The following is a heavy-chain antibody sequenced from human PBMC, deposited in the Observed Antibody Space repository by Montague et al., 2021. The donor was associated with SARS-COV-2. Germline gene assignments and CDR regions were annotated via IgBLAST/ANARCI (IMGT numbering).Heavy chain of an antibody. CDR3: ARLGRGYSYAQSAFDI. CDR2: IYYSGST. Sequence: SETLSLTCTVSGGSISSYYWSWIRQPPGKGLEWIGYIYYSGSTNYNPSLKSRVTISVDTSKNQFSLKLSSVTAADTAVYDCARLGRGYSYAQSAFDIWGQGTMVTVSS. J-gene: IGHJ3*02. D-gene: IGHD5-18*01. V-gene: IGHV4-59*08. CDR1: GGSISSYY.